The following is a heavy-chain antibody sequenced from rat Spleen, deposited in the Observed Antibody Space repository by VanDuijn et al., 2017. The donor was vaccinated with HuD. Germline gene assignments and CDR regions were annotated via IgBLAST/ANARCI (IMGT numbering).Heavy chain of an antibody. Sequence: EVQLVESDGGLVQPGRSLKLSCATSGFTFSDFYMAWVRQAPTKGLEWVATISYDGSRTYYRDSVKGRFTISRDNSKSTLYLQMNSLRSEDTATYFCTRENWVFDYWGQGVMVTVSS. CDR1: GFTFSDFY. CDR2: ISYDGSRT. V-gene: IGHV5-29*01. D-gene: IGHD5-1*01. J-gene: IGHJ2*01. CDR3: TRENWVFDY.